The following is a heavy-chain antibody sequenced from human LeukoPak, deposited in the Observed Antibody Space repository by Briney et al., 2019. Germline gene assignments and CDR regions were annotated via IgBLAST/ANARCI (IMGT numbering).Heavy chain of an antibody. CDR2: IIPIFGTA. CDR3: ATSGDNIVLMVYARGYYFDY. Sequence: SVKVSCKASGGTFSSYAISWVRQAPGQGLEWMGGIIPIFGTANYAQKFQGRVTITTDESTSTAYMELSSLRSEDTAVYYCATSGDNIVLMVYARGYYFDYWGQGTLVTVSS. D-gene: IGHD2-8*01. V-gene: IGHV1-69*05. J-gene: IGHJ4*02. CDR1: GGTFSSYA.